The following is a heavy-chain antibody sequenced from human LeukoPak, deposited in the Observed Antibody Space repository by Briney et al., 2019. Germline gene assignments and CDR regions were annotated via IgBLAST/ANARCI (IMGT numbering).Heavy chain of an antibody. CDR2: IKSKTDGGTT. CDR1: GFTFSNAW. V-gene: IGHV3-15*01. J-gene: IGHJ4*02. CDR3: TTAGIPVAGPYFDY. D-gene: IGHD6-19*01. Sequence: KPGGSLRLSCAASGFTFSNAWMSWVRQAPGKGLEWVGRIKSKTDGGTTDYAAPVKGRFTISRDDSKNTLYLQMNSLKTEDTAVYYCTTAGIPVAGPYFDYWGQGTLVTVPS.